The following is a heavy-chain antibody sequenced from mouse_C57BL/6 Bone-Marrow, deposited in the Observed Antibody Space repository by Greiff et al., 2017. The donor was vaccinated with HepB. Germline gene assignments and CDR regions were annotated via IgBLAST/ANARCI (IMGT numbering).Heavy chain of an antibody. J-gene: IGHJ3*01. V-gene: IGHV5-15*01. D-gene: IGHD4-1*01. Sequence: EVKLMESGGGLVQPGGSLKLSCAASGFTFSDYGMAWVRQAPRKGPEWVAFISNLAYSIYYADTVTGRFTISRENAKNTLYLEMSSLRSEDTAMYYCASGTGTWFAYWGQGTLVTVSA. CDR1: GFTFSDYG. CDR2: ISNLAYSI. CDR3: ASGTGTWFAY.